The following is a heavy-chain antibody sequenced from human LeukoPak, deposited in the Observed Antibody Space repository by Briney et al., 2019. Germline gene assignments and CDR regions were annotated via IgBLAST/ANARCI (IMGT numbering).Heavy chain of an antibody. CDR2: ISAYNGNT. J-gene: IGHJ4*02. V-gene: IGHV1-18*01. CDR1: GYTFTSYG. D-gene: IGHD6-19*01. CDR3: ARQGRSSGWDFDY. Sequence: GASVKVSCKASGYTFTSYGISWVRQAPGQGLEWMGWISAYNGNTNYAQKLQGRVTMTRNTSISTAYMELSSLRSEDTAVYYCARQGRSSGWDFDYWGQGTLVTVSS.